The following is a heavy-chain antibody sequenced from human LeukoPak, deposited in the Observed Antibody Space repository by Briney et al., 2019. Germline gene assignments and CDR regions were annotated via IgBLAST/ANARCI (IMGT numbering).Heavy chain of an antibody. D-gene: IGHD6-13*01. Sequence: GGSLRLSCAASGFTFSSYGMHWVRQAPGKGLEGVAFIRYDGSNKYYADSVKGRFTISRDNSKNTLYLQMNSLRAEDTAVYYCARDLYSSSNAFDIWGQGTMVTVSS. CDR1: GFTFSSYG. CDR3: ARDLYSSSNAFDI. J-gene: IGHJ3*02. V-gene: IGHV3-30*02. CDR2: IRYDGSNK.